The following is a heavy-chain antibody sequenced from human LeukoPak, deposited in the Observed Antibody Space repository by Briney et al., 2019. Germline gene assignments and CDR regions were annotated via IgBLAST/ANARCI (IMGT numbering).Heavy chain of an antibody. Sequence: GGSLRLSCTGSGFTFGDYLVSWVRQAPGKGLEWVANIKPDGTEKHYVDSVKGRFTISRDNAKNSLYLQMNSLRAEDTAVYFCASGNFFDYWGRGTLVAVSS. V-gene: IGHV3-7*01. CDR1: GFTFGDYL. CDR3: ASGNFFDY. CDR2: IKPDGTEK. J-gene: IGHJ4*02.